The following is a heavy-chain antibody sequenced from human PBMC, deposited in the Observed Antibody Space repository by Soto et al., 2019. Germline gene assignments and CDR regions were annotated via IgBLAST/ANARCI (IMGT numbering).Heavy chain of an antibody. Sequence: QVQLVESGGGVVQPGRSLRLSCAASGISFSNCGMHWVRQAPGTGLEWVAAISSDGSGKYYSESVKGRFTISRDNSKNTLFLQMNSLRVEDTAVYYCLKRSVVARQALDYWAQGTLVTVAS. V-gene: IGHV3-30*03. J-gene: IGHJ4*02. CDR1: GISFSNCG. CDR3: LKRSVVARQALDY. CDR2: ISSDGSGK. D-gene: IGHD2-15*01.